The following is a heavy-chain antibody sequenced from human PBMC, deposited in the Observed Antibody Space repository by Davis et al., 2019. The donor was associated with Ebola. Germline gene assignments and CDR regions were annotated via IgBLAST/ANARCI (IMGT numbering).Heavy chain of an antibody. CDR3: ARATVTHYYYYGMDV. CDR2: ISSSSSYI. J-gene: IGHJ6*02. Sequence: GESLKISCAASGFTFSSYSMNWVRQAPGKGLEWVSSISSSSSYIYYADSVKGRFTISRDNAKNSLYLQMNSLRAEDTAVYYCARATVTHYYYYGMDVWGQGTTVTVSS. CDR1: GFTFSSYS. D-gene: IGHD4-11*01. V-gene: IGHV3-21*01.